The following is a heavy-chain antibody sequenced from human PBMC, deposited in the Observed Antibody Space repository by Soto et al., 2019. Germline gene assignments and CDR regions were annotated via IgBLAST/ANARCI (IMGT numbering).Heavy chain of an antibody. CDR2: IWYDGSNK. J-gene: IGHJ4*02. D-gene: IGHD6-13*01. V-gene: IGHV3-33*01. CDR3: ARDDKQYSSSWYTFFDY. Sequence: GGSLRLSCAASGFTFSSYGMHWVRQAPGKGLEWVAVIWYDGSNKYYADSVKGRFTISRDNSKNTLYLQMNSLRAEDTAVYYCARDDKQYSSSWYTFFDYWGQGTLVTVSS. CDR1: GFTFSSYG.